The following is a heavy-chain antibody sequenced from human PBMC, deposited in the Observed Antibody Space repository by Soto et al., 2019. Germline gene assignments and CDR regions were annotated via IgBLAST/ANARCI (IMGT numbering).Heavy chain of an antibody. D-gene: IGHD6-19*01. CDR3: ARTSSGWPSQFDY. CDR1: GFTFSSYA. V-gene: IGHV3-30-3*01. CDR2: ISYDGSNK. Sequence: VQLVESGGGVVQPGRSLRLSCAASGFTFSSYAMHWVRQAPGKGLEWVAVISYDGSNKYYADSVKGRFTISRDNSKNTLYLQMNSLRAEDTAVYYCARTSSGWPSQFDYWGQGTLVTVSS. J-gene: IGHJ4*02.